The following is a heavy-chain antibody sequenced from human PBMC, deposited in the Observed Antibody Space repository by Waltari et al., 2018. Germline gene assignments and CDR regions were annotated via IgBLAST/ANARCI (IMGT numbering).Heavy chain of an antibody. Sequence: QVQLQQWGAGLSKPSETLSPTCAVYGGTFRNNYWSWIRKPPGKGLEWIGETDPTGSINDNSSLKSRVSISGDTFKNQCSMELSSVSDAYTAVYYCARRGHSSYYYYYMDVWGKGTTVTVSS. CDR2: TDPTGSI. V-gene: IGHV4-34*01. CDR3: ARRGHSSYYYYYMDV. J-gene: IGHJ6*03. D-gene: IGHD5-18*01. CDR1: GGTFRNNY.